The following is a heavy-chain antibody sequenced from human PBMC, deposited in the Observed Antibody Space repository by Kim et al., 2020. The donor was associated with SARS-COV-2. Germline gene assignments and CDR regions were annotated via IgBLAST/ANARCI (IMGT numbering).Heavy chain of an antibody. V-gene: IGHV3-30-3*01. CDR1: GFTFSSSA. CDR3: ARDEGREWFGELLPYGMDV. D-gene: IGHD3-10*01. J-gene: IGHJ6*02. CDR2: ISYDGSNK. Sequence: GGSLRLSCAASGFTFSSSAMHWVRQAPGKGLEWVAIISYDGSNKYYADSVKGRFTISRDNSKNTLYMQMNSLRAEDTAVYYCARDEGREWFGELLPYGMDVWRQGTTVTVSS.